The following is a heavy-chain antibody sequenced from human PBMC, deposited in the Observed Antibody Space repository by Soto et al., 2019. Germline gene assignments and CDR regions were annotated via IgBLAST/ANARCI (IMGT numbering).Heavy chain of an antibody. CDR2: ISGYNGQT. CDR3: ARDGRKELWVEGRNAMDA. Sequence: ASVRVSCRASGYTFTTYGIRWVRQAPGQGLEWMGWISGYNGQTNYAQKFRGRVTITTDTSTSTAYMELRGLRSDDTAMYYCARDGRKELWVEGRNAMDAWGQGTTVTVSS. D-gene: IGHD5-18*01. V-gene: IGHV1-18*01. CDR1: GYTFTTYG. J-gene: IGHJ6*02.